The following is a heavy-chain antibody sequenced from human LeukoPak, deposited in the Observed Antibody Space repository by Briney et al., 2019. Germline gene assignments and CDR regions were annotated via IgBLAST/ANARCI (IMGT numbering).Heavy chain of an antibody. CDR2: INPNSGDT. V-gene: IGHV1-2*06. CDR1: AHTFTNYY. CDR3: ARGGTEASSGDY. J-gene: IGHJ4*02. Sequence: ASVKVSCKASAHTFTNYYIHWVRQAPGQGLEWMGRINPNSGDTNYAHKFQGRVTMTRDTSISTAYMELSRLRSDDTALYYCARGGTEASSGDYWGQGALVTVSS. D-gene: IGHD3-10*01.